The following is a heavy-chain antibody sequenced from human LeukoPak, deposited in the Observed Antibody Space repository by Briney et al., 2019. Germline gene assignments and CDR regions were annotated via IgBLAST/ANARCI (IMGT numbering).Heavy chain of an antibody. CDR1: GGSISSSSYY. CDR2: IYYSGST. CDR3: ARGKSSYNWFEP. J-gene: IGHJ5*02. V-gene: IGHV4-39*07. D-gene: IGHD2-2*01. Sequence: SETLSLTCTVSGGSISSSSYYWGWIRQPPGKGLEWIGSIYYSGSTYYNPSLKSRVTISVDTSKNQFSLKLSSVTAADTAVYYCARGKSSYNWFEPWGQGTLVTVSS.